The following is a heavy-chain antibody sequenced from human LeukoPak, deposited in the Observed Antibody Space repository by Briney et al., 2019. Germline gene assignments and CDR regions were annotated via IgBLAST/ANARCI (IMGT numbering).Heavy chain of an antibody. J-gene: IGHJ4*02. CDR3: ARGAIAAAGNFDY. D-gene: IGHD6-13*01. Sequence: ASVKVSCTASGGTFSSYAFSWVRQAPGQGLEWMGGIIPIFGTANYAQKFQGRVTITTDESTSTAYMELSSLRSEDTAVYYCARGAIAAAGNFDYWGQGTLVTVSS. V-gene: IGHV1-69*05. CDR2: IIPIFGTA. CDR1: GGTFSSYA.